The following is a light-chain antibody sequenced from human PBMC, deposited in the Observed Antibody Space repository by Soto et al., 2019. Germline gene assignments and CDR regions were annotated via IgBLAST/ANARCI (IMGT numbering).Light chain of an antibody. V-gene: IGKV1-5*01. J-gene: IGKJ1*01. CDR1: ESISRR. CDR2: DAS. CDR3: QHYCSHSWT. Sequence: DIQMTQSPAALSAFVGDRVTITCRASESISRRLAWYQHTPGQAPKLLIYDASALQSGVPTRFSGSGSGTDFSLTSRSLQPYDSATYYCQHYCSHSWTFGQGTKVEIK.